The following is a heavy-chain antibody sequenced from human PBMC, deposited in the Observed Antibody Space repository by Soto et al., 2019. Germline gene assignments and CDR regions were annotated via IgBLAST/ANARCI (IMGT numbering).Heavy chain of an antibody. D-gene: IGHD3-16*01. CDR1: GFSLSTSGVG. V-gene: IGHV2-5*02. CDR3: AHSLYDYVWGTNWFDP. Sequence: ITLKESSPTLVKPTQTLTLTCTFSGFSLSTSGVGVGWIRQPPGKALEWLALIYWDDDKRYSPSLKSRLTITKDTSKNQVVLTMTNMDPVDTATYYCAHSLYDYVWGTNWFDPWGQGTLVTVSS. J-gene: IGHJ5*02. CDR2: IYWDDDK.